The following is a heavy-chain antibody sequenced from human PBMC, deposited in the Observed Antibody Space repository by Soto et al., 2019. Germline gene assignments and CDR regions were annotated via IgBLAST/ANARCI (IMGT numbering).Heavy chain of an antibody. CDR1: GGTFSSYT. V-gene: IGHV1-69*12. D-gene: IGHD3-22*01. Sequence: QAHLEQSGAEVKKPGSSVKVSCKASGGTFSSYTITWVRQAPGQGLEWMGGISPIFNTTKYAQRFQDRVTMAGDESTTTAYMELSSLRSEDTAGYYCAGGVVTTSLRMPWMGYHYYGVDVWGQGTTVTVSS. CDR2: ISPIFNTT. CDR3: AGGVVTTSLRMPWMGYHYYGVDV. J-gene: IGHJ6*02.